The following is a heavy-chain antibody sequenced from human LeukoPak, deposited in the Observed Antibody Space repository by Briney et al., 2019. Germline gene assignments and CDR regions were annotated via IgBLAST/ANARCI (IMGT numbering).Heavy chain of an antibody. CDR1: GFTFSSYG. CDR3: AKKPGGPYSYGYESGDP. Sequence: PGGSLRLFCAASGFTFSSYGMHWVRQAPGKGLEWVAFIRYDGSNKYYADSVKGRFTISRDNSKNTLYLRMNSLRAEDTAVYYCAKKPGGPYSYGYESGDPWGQGTLVTVSS. V-gene: IGHV3-30*02. D-gene: IGHD5-18*01. CDR2: IRYDGSNK. J-gene: IGHJ5*02.